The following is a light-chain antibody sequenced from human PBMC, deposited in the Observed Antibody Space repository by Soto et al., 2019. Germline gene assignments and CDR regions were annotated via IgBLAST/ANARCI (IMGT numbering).Light chain of an antibody. V-gene: IGLV2-8*01. J-gene: IGLJ3*02. Sequence: QSALTQPPSASGSPGQSVTISCTGTSSDVGNYNYVSWYQQHPGKAPKLPIYAVSKRPSGVPDRFSGSKSGNTASLTVSGLQAEDEADYYCSSHAGRNWVFGGGTKLTVL. CDR3: SSHAGRNWV. CDR1: SSDVGNYNY. CDR2: AVS.